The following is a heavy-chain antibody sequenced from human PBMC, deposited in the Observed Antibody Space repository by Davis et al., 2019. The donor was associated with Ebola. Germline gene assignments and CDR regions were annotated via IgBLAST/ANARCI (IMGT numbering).Heavy chain of an antibody. Sequence: ASVKVSCKASGYTFASYGISWVRQAPGQGLEWMGWISAFNSNTNYAQKLQGRVTMTTDTSTSTAYMELRSLTSDDTAVYYCATDLSRGDCTGASCYGGNYYYRMDVWGQGTSVTVSS. CDR2: ISAFNSNT. CDR1: GYTFASYG. J-gene: IGHJ6*02. V-gene: IGHV1-18*01. CDR3: ATDLSRGDCTGASCYGGNYYYRMDV. D-gene: IGHD2-2*01.